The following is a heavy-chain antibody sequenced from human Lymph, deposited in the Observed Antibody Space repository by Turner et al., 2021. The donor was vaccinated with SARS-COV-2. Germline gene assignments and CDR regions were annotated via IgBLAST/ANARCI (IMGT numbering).Heavy chain of an antibody. J-gene: IGHJ4*02. V-gene: IGHV4-39*01. CDR1: GGSLSISSHY. Sequence: QLQLLESGPVLVKPSETLSRTCPVSGGSLSISSHYWGWIHQPPGRGLEWIGHIYYSGSNYYNPSLKSRVTISVDTSKNQFSLKLGSVTAADTAVYYCARLVRRAEYYFDYWGQGTLVTVSS. CDR3: ARLVRRAEYYFDY. D-gene: IGHD3-10*01. CDR2: IYYSGSN.